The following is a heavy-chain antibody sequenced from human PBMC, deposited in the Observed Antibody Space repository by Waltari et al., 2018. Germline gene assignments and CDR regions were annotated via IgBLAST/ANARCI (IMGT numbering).Heavy chain of an antibody. D-gene: IGHD6-13*01. CDR3: AKDSGSSWLIDY. CDR2: ISGSGGRT. Sequence: EVQLLESGGGLVQPGGSLRLSCAASGFTFSSYAMSWVRQAPGKGLEWVSAISGSGGRTYYADSVKGRFTIARDNSKNTLYLQMNSLRAEDTAVYYCAKDSGSSWLIDYWGQGTLVTVSS. CDR1: GFTFSSYA. J-gene: IGHJ4*02. V-gene: IGHV3-23*01.